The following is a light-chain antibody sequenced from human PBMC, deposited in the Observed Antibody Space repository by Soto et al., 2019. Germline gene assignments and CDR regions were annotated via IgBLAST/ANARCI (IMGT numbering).Light chain of an antibody. Sequence: DIQMTQSPSTLSAYVGDRVTITCRASQSISDSLAWYQQKLGKAPKLLIYKASILESGVPSRFSGSGSGTEFTLTNNSLQPDDFATYFCQHYDTYSYNFGQGTKLEIK. CDR1: QSISDS. CDR2: KAS. J-gene: IGKJ2*01. CDR3: QHYDTYSYN. V-gene: IGKV1-5*03.